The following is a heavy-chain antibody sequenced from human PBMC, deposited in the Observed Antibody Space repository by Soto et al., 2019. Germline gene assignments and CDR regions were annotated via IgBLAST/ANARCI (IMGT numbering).Heavy chain of an antibody. CDR2: IYWDDDK. J-gene: IGHJ4*02. V-gene: IGHV2-5*02. CDR3: ALRPSYDGDYYFDY. CDR1: GFSLSTSGVG. Sequence: QITLKESGPTLVKPTQTLTLTCTFSGFSLSTSGVGVGWIRQPPGKALEWLALIYWDDDKRYSPSLKSRLTITNPTSNNPVVLTMTNMDPVDTATYYCALRPSYDGDYYFDYWGQGTLVTVSS. D-gene: IGHD4-17*01.